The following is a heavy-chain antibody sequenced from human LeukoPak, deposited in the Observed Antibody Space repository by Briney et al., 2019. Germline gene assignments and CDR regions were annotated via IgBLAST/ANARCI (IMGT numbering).Heavy chain of an antibody. D-gene: IGHD3-10*01. CDR3: AKSWAFDYYGSGSHDS. V-gene: IGHV3-23*01. J-gene: IGHJ4*02. CDR1: RFTFSSCA. Sequence: GGSLRLSCAASRFTFSSCAMSWVRQAPGKGLEWVSAISGSGGSTYYADSVKGRFTISRDNSKNTLYLQMNSLRAEDTAVYYCAKSWAFDYYGSGSHDSWGQGSLVTVSS. CDR2: ISGSGGST.